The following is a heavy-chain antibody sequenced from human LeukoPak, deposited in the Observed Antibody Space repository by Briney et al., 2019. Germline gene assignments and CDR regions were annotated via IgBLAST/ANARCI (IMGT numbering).Heavy chain of an antibody. D-gene: IGHD3-3*01. CDR3: ARDAVVGITIFGVVISSGMDV. Sequence: PGGSLRLSCAASGFTFSSYGMHWVRQAPGKGLERVAVIWYDGSNKYYADSVKGRFTISRDNSKNTLYLQMNSLRAEDTAVYYCARDAVVGITIFGVVISSGMDVWGQGTTVTVSS. CDR1: GFTFSSYG. V-gene: IGHV3-33*01. CDR2: IWYDGSNK. J-gene: IGHJ6*02.